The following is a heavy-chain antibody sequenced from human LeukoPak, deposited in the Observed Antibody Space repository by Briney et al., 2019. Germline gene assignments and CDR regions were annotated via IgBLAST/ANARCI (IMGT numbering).Heavy chain of an antibody. CDR1: GGTFSSYA. CDR2: IIPIFGTA. CDR3: ARREGGSSSLNMVRGVRYYFDY. D-gene: IGHD3-10*01. V-gene: IGHV1-69*13. Sequence: GASVKVSCKASGGTFSSYAISWVRQAPGQGLEWMGGIIPIFGTANYAQKFQGRVTITADESTSTAYMELSSLRSEDTAVYYCARREGGSSSLNMVRGVRYYFDYWGQGTLVTVSS. J-gene: IGHJ4*02.